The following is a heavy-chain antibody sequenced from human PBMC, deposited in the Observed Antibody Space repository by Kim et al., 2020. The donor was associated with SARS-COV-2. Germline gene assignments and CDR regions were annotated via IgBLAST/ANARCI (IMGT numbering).Heavy chain of an antibody. CDR2: ISAYNGNT. CDR1: GYTFTSYG. CDR3: ARPTVAGTGTDWFDP. D-gene: IGHD6-19*01. Sequence: ASVKVSCKASGYTFTSYGISWVRQAPGQGLEWMGWISAYNGNTNYAQKLQGRVTMTTDTSTSTAYMELRSLRSDDTAVYYCARPTVAGTGTDWFDPWGQGTLVTVSS. V-gene: IGHV1-18*01. J-gene: IGHJ5*02.